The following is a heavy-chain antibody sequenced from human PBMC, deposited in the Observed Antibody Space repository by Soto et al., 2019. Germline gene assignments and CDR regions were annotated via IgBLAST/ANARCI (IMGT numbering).Heavy chain of an antibody. J-gene: IGHJ6*02. Sequence: PSETLSLTCTVSGDSIRSSSYWGWIRQPPGKGLEWIGSIYSTGNTYYNPSLNSQVTISVDTSKNQFSLNVISVTAADTAVYYCRRSSRYSTDVWGQGITVTVS. CDR1: GDSIRSSSY. D-gene: IGHD6-13*01. CDR3: RRSSRYSTDV. V-gene: IGHV4-39*01. CDR2: IYSTGNT.